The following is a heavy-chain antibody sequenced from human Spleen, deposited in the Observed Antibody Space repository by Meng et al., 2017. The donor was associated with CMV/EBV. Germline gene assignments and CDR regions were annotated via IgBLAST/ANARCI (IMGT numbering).Heavy chain of an antibody. CDR2: ISSSSSYI. CDR1: GFTFSSYS. D-gene: IGHD2-2*02. V-gene: IGHV3-21*01. Sequence: GESLKISCAASGFTFSSYSMNWVRQAPGKGLAWVSSISSSSSYIYYADSVKGRFTISRDNAKNSLYLQMNSLRAEDTAVYYCATHCSSTSCYIGDFDYWGQGTLVTVSS. J-gene: IGHJ4*02. CDR3: ATHCSSTSCYIGDFDY.